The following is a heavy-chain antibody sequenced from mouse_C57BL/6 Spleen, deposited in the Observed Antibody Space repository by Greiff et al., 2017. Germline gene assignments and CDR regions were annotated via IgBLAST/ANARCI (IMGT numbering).Heavy chain of an antibody. CDR2: IYPRDGST. CDR1: GYTFTSYD. CDR3: ARNPYCGSSDAMDY. D-gene: IGHD1-1*01. J-gene: IGHJ4*01. Sequence: VQLQESGPELVKPGASVKLSCKASGYTFTSYDINWVKQRPGQGLEWIGWIYPRDGSTKYNEKFKGKATLTVDTSSSTAYMELHSLTSEDSAVYFCARNPYCGSSDAMDYWGQGTSVTVSS. V-gene: IGHV1-85*01.